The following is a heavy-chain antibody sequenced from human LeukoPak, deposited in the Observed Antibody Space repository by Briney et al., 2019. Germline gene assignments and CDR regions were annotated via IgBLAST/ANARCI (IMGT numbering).Heavy chain of an antibody. CDR3: AKARPTYMFRGVPLDV. D-gene: IGHD3-10*01. CDR1: GFTFSSYG. J-gene: IGHJ6*04. CDR2: ISYDESNQ. V-gene: IGHV3-30*18. Sequence: QPGRSLRLSCAASGFTFSSYGMHWVRQAPGKGLEWVAAISYDESNQSYADSVKGRFTISRDNSKNTLYLQMNSLRAEDTAVYYCAKARPTYMFRGVPLDVWGKGTTVPVSS.